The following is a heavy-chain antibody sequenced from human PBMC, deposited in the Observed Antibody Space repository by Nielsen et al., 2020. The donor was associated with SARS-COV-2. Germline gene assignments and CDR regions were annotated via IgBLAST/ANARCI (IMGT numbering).Heavy chain of an antibody. CDR1: GFTFSSYY. CDR2: INPSGTIT. D-gene: IGHD6-19*01. Sequence: ASVKVSCKASGFTFSSYYMHWVRQAPGQGLGWMGVINPSGTITIYAQKFQGRVSVTRDTSTSTVYMELSSLRSEDTALYYCATGRFSSGWSLEFWGQGTLVTVSS. V-gene: IGHV1-46*03. CDR3: ATGRFSSGWSLEF. J-gene: IGHJ4*02.